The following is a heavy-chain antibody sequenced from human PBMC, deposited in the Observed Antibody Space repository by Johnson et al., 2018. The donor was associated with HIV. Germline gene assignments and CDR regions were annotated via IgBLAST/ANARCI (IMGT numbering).Heavy chain of an antibody. Sequence: QVQLVESGGGVVQPGRSLRLSCAASGFTFSSCAMHWVRQAPGKGLEWETIISYDGINKYYADSVKGRFTISRDNAKNSLYLQMNSLRADDTAVYYCARDWVIGDAFDIWGQGTKVTVSS. V-gene: IGHV3-30*04. CDR2: ISYDGINK. CDR1: GFTFSSCA. D-gene: IGHD2-21*01. J-gene: IGHJ3*02. CDR3: ARDWVIGDAFDI.